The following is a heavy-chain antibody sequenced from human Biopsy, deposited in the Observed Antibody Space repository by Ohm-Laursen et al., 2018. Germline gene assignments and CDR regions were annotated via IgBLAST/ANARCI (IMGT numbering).Heavy chain of an antibody. J-gene: IGHJ4*02. V-gene: IGHV1-2*02. CDR3: ALQSVAQMKNFDY. CDR1: GFSFTGYY. D-gene: IGHD6-19*01. Sequence: SVKVSCKASGFSFTGYYIHWVRQAPGQGLEWMGCISPKSGGTNYAQKFQGNITMTKNTSMSTAYMEMSRLRSDDTAVYYCALQSVAQMKNFDYWGQGTLVTVSS. CDR2: ISPKSGGT.